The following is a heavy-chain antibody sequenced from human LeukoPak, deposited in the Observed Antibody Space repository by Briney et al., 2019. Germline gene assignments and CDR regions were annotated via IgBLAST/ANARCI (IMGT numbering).Heavy chain of an antibody. CDR2: IYYSGST. Sequence: SQTLSLTCTVSGGSIISGDYYWSWIRQPPGKGLEWIGYIYYSGSTYYNPSLKSRVTISVDTSKNQFSLKLSSVTAADTAVYYCARAPEMGAHAFDIWGQGTMVTVSS. D-gene: IGHD5-24*01. V-gene: IGHV4-30-4*01. J-gene: IGHJ3*02. CDR3: ARAPEMGAHAFDI. CDR1: GGSIISGDYY.